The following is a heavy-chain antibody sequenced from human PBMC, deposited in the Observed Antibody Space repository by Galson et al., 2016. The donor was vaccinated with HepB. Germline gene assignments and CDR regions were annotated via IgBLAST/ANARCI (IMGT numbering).Heavy chain of an antibody. CDR3: VGGAGWLPDY. D-gene: IGHD6-19*01. Sequence: SLRLSCAASGFSFSGLWMNWVRQTPGKGLEWMAIIKQDGSEQKYVDSVKGRFTISRDNAKNSVYLQMNSLRGEDTAVYYCVGGAGWLPDYWGQGTLVTVSS. CDR1: GFSFSGLW. V-gene: IGHV3-7*03. J-gene: IGHJ4*02. CDR2: IKQDGSEQ.